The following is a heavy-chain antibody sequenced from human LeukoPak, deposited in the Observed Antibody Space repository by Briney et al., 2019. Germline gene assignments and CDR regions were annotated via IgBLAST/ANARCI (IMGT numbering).Heavy chain of an antibody. V-gene: IGHV3-48*03. CDR1: GFTFSNYE. CDR3: ARDSVYYYYYMDV. J-gene: IGHJ6*03. CDR2: ISSSGSTI. Sequence: GGSLRLSCAVSGFTFSNYEMNWVCQAPGKGLEWVSYISSSGSTIYYADSVKGRFAISRDNAKDSLFLQLNSLRAEDTAVYYCARDSVYYYYYMDVWGKGTTVTVSS.